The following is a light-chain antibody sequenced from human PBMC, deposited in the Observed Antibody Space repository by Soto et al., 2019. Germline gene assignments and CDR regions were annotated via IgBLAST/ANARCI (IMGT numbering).Light chain of an antibody. V-gene: IGLV1-40*01. CDR1: SSNIGAGYD. CDR2: GNS. CDR3: QSYDSSLHV. Sequence: QSVLTQPPSVSGAPGQRVTISCTGSSSNIGAGYDVHWYQQLPGTAPKLLIYGNSNRPSGVPDRFSGSKSGTSASLAITGLQAEDEADYYCQSYDSSLHVFGTGPMVTVL. J-gene: IGLJ1*01.